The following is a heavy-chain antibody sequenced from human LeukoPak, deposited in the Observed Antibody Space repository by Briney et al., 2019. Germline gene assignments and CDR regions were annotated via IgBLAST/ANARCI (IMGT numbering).Heavy chain of an antibody. V-gene: IGHV4-39*01. Sequence: PSETLSLTCTVSGGSISSSSYYWGWIRQPPGKGLEWIGSIYYSGSTYYNPSLKSRVTISVDTSKSQFSLKLSSVTAADTAVYYCARHVSSWFGGPGGMDVWGQGTTVTVSS. D-gene: IGHD3-10*01. CDR2: IYYSGST. J-gene: IGHJ6*02. CDR3: ARHVSSWFGGPGGMDV. CDR1: GGSISSSSYY.